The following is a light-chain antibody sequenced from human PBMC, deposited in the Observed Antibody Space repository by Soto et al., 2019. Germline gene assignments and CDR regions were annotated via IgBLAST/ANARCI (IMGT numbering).Light chain of an antibody. J-gene: IGLJ2*01. CDR2: LND. CDR1: SSNIGRST. CDR3: ESWAERRPVSVV. V-gene: IGLV1-44*01. Sequence: QSVLTQPPSASGTPGQTVTISCYGGSSNIGRSTVNWYQQLPGTAPRLLIYLNDQLPSGVPDRFSGYKSGTSASLALSWLQSEDEADYYCESWAERRPVSVVFGGGTKLTVL.